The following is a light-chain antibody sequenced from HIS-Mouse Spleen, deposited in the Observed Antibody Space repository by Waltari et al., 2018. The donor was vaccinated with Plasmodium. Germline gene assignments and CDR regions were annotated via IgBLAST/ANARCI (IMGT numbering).Light chain of an antibody. CDR3: SSYTSSSTHVV. V-gene: IGLV2-14*03. CDR2: DVS. J-gene: IGLJ2*01. Sequence: QSSLTLPASVAGSHGRSITLSRAATIRYGGVYNSPGLYQHHPGQAPKLMIYDVSKRPSGVSNRFSGSKSGNTASLTISGLQAEDEADYYCSSYTSSSTHVVFGGGTKLTVL. CDR1: IRYGGVYNS.